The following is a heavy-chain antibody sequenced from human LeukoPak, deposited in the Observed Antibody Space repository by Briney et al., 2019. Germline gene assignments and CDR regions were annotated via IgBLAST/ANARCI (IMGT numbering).Heavy chain of an antibody. CDR2: MSPNSGNT. D-gene: IGHD4-17*01. Sequence: ASVNVSCKASGYTFISYDINWVRQAPGQGLEWMGWMSPNSGNTGYAQKFQGRITMTKSTSISTAYMELSDLESEDTAVYYCARTPPDYGIDYWGQGTLVTVSS. J-gene: IGHJ4*02. V-gene: IGHV1-8*01. CDR1: GYTFISYD. CDR3: ARTPPDYGIDY.